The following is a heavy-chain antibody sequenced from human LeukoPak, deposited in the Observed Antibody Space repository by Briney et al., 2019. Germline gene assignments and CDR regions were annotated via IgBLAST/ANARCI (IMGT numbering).Heavy chain of an antibody. V-gene: IGHV4-31*03. CDR2: IYYSGST. CDR3: ARGRRFYCSSTSCYSWSMVDWFDP. J-gene: IGHJ5*02. CDR1: GGSISSGGYY. D-gene: IGHD2-2*02. Sequence: SQTLSLTCTVSGGSISSGGYYWSWIRQHPGKGLEWIGYIYYSGSTYYNPSRKSRVIIAVDTSKTQFSLKLSSVTAADTAVYYCARGRRFYCSSTSCYSWSMVDWFDPWGQGTLVTVSS.